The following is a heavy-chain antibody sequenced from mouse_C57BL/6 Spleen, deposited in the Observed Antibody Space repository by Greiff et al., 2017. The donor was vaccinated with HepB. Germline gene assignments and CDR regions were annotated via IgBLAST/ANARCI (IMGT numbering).Heavy chain of an antibody. J-gene: IGHJ4*01. CDR3: ARSGLLRGPYAMDY. CDR1: GYTFTDYN. CDR2: INPNNGGT. Sequence: EVQVVESGPELVKPGASVKIPCKASGYTFTDYNMDWVKQSHGKSLEWIGDINPNNGGTIYNQKFKGKATLTVDKSSSTAYMELRSLTSEDTAVYYCARSGLLRGPYAMDYWGQGTSVTVSS. D-gene: IGHD1-1*01. V-gene: IGHV1-18*01.